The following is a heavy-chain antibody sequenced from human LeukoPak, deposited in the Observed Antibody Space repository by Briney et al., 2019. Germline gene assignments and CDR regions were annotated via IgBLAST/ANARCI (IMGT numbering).Heavy chain of an antibody. CDR2: INHSGST. V-gene: IGHV4-34*01. Sequence: SETLSLTCAVYGGSFSGYYWSWIRQPPGKGLEWIGEINHSGSTNYNPSLKSRVTISVDTSKNQFSLRLSSVTAADTAVYYCARGGKKRAAAGTPVVYWGQGTLVTVSS. D-gene: IGHD6-13*01. CDR1: GGSFSGYY. J-gene: IGHJ4*02. CDR3: ARGGKKRAAAGTPVVY.